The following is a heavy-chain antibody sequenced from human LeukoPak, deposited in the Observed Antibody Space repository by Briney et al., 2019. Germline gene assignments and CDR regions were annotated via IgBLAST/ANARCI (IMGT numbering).Heavy chain of an antibody. Sequence: GGSLRLSCAASGFTFSSYSMNWVRQAPGKGLEGVSSISSSSSYIYYADSVKGRFTISRDNAKNSLYLQMNSLRAEDTAVYYCAKAMTTVTFDAFDIWGQGTMVTVSS. CDR3: AKAMTTVTFDAFDI. V-gene: IGHV3-21*01. J-gene: IGHJ3*02. D-gene: IGHD4-17*01. CDR2: ISSSSSYI. CDR1: GFTFSSYS.